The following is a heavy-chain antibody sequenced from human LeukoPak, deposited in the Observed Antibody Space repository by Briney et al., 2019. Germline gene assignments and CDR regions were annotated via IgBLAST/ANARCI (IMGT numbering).Heavy chain of an antibody. CDR3: ARDGHYDYVWGSYWGAFDI. CDR2: IYSGGST. Sequence: GGSLRLSCAASGFTVSSNYMSWVRQAPGKGLEWVSIIYSGGSTYYADSVKGRFTISRDNAKNSLYLQMNSLRAEDTAVYYCARDGHYDYVWGSYWGAFDIWGQGTMVTVSS. CDR1: GFTVSSNY. D-gene: IGHD3-16*01. V-gene: IGHV3-53*01. J-gene: IGHJ3*02.